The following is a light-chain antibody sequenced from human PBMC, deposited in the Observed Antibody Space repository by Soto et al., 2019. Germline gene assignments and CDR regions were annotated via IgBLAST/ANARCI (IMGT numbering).Light chain of an antibody. V-gene: IGKV1-27*01. Sequence: DIQMTQSPSSLSTSVGDRVTITCRASQAISIYLAWYQQKPGKVPKLLIYAASTLQSGVPSRFSGSGSGTDFTLTFSSLQPEDVATYYCQKYNSAPPTFGQGTKVEIK. CDR2: AAS. CDR1: QAISIY. J-gene: IGKJ1*01. CDR3: QKYNSAPPT.